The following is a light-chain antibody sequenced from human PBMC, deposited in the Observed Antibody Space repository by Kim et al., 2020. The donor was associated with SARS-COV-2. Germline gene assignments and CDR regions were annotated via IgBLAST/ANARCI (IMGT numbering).Light chain of an antibody. CDR1: QTISSS. V-gene: IGKV1-5*03. J-gene: IGKJ2*01. CDR3: QQYAIYST. CDR2: KVS. Sequence: LSASIGDRVTITCRASQTISSSLAWFQQKPGKAPKLLIYKVSTLQSGVPTRFSGSGSGTEFTLTISSLQPDDFATYYCQQYAIYSTFGQGTKLEI.